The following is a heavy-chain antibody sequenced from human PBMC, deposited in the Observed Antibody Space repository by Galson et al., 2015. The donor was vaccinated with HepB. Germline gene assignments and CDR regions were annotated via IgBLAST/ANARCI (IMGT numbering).Heavy chain of an antibody. CDR3: ARALVVRWFGEILRGGCCDY. V-gene: IGHV4-34*01. D-gene: IGHD3-10*01. CDR1: GGSFSGYY. J-gene: IGHJ4*02. CDR2: IHHSGST. Sequence: SETLSLTCAVYGGSFSGYYWSWIRQPPGKGLEWIGEIHHSGSTNYNPSLKSQVTISVDTSKNQFSLNLSSVTAADTAVYYCARALVVRWFGEILRGGCCDYWGQGTLVTVSS.